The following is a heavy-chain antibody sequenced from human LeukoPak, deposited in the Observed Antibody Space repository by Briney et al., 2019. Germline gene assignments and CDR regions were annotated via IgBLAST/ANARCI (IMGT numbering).Heavy chain of an antibody. J-gene: IGHJ6*02. CDR3: ARASPAPGYYYYYGMDV. CDR1: GGSISSGGYS. CDR2: IYHSGST. V-gene: IGHV4-30-2*01. D-gene: IGHD3-10*01. Sequence: SQTLSLTCAVSGGSISSGGYSWSWIRQPPGKGLEWIGYIYHSGSTYYNPSLKSRVTISVDTSKNQFSLKLSSVTAADTAVYYCARASPAPGYYYYYGMDVWGQGTTVTVSS.